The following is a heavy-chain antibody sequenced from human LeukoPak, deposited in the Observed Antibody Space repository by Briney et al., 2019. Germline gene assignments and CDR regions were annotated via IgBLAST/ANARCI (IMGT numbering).Heavy chain of an antibody. D-gene: IGHD6-19*01. CDR1: GYSISSGYY. CDR2: IYHSGRT. J-gene: IGHJ4*02. V-gene: IGHV4-38-2*02. CDR3: AREVGQYSSGWLSSEFYFDY. Sequence: PSETLSLTCTVSGYSISSGYYWGWIRQPPGKGLEWIGSIYHSGRTFYNPSLKSRVTISVDTSKNQFSLKLTSVAAADTAVYYCAREVGQYSSGWLSSEFYFDYWGQGTLVTVSS.